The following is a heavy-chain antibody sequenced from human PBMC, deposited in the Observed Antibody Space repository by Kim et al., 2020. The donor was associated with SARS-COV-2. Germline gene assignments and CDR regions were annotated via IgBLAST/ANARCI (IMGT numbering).Heavy chain of an antibody. CDR1: GYTFTGYY. CDR2: INPNSGGT. Sequence: ASVKVSCKASGYTFTGYYMHWVRQAPGQGLEWMGRINPNSGGTNYAQKFQGRVTMTRDTSISTAYMELSRLRSDDTAVYYCASLDSGYDSSDYWGQGTLVTVSS. V-gene: IGHV1-2*06. J-gene: IGHJ4*02. D-gene: IGHD5-12*01. CDR3: ASLDSGYDSSDY.